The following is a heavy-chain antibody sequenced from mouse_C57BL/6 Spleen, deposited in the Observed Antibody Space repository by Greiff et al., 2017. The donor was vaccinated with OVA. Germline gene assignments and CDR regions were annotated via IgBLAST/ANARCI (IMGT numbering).Heavy chain of an antibody. CDR2: ISDGGSYA. D-gene: IGHD3-3*01. CDR1: GFTFSSYA. CDR3: AREMGDSSWFAY. Sequence: EVKLQESGGGLVKPGGSLKLSCAASGFTFSSYAMSWVSQTPEKRLEWVATISDGGSYAYYPDNVKGRFTIYRDNAKNNLFLQMSHLKPEDTAMYYCAREMGDSSWFAYWGQGTLVTVSA. V-gene: IGHV5-4*01. J-gene: IGHJ3*01.